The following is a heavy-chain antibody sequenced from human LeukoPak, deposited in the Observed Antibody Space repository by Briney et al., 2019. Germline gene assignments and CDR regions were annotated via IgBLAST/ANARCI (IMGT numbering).Heavy chain of an antibody. CDR1: GFTFSSYA. J-gene: IGHJ4*02. CDR3: ARSSYSSSLSYYFDY. D-gene: IGHD6-13*01. CDR2: ISYDGSNK. Sequence: GGSLRLSCAASGFTFSSYAMHWVRQAPGKGLEWVAVISYDGSNKYYADSEKGRFTISRDNSKNTLYLQMNSLRAEDTAVYYCARSSYSSSLSYYFDYWGQGTLVTVSS. V-gene: IGHV3-30*04.